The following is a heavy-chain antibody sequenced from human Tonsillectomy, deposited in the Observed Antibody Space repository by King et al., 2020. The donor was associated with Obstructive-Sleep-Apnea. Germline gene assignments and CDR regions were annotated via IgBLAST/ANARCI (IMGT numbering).Heavy chain of an antibody. J-gene: IGHJ4*02. CDR3: ASLPYYYDSSGYYY. CDR1: GGSISSSSYY. D-gene: IGHD3-22*01. Sequence: QLQESGPGLVKPSETLSLICTVSGGSISSSSYYWGWIRQPPGKGLEWIGSIYYSGSTYYNPSLKSRVTISVDTSKNQFSLKLSSVTAADTAVYYCASLPYYYDSSGYYYWGQGTLVTVSS. V-gene: IGHV4-39*07. CDR2: IYYSGST.